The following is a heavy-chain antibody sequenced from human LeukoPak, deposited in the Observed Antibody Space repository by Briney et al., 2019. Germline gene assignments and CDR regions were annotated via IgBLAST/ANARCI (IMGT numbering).Heavy chain of an antibody. CDR3: ATEDDYSSSWSDY. CDR1: GFTFSSYS. Sequence: PGGSLRLSCAASGFTFSSYSMNWVRQAPGKGLEWVSSISSSSSYIYYADSVKGRFTISRDNAKNSLYLQMNSLRAEDTAVYYCATEDDYSSSWSDYWGQGTLVTVSS. CDR2: ISSSSSYI. D-gene: IGHD6-13*01. V-gene: IGHV3-21*01. J-gene: IGHJ4*02.